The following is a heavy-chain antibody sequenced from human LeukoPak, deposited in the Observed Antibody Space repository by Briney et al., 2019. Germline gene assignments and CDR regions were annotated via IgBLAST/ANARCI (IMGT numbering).Heavy chain of an antibody. CDR1: GGTFSSYA. Sequence: SVKVSCKASGGTFSSYAISWVRQAPGQGLEWMGRIIPILGIANYAQKFQGRVTITADKSTSTAYMELSSQRSEDTAVYYCARGYSYGTNYYYYGMDVWGQGTTVTVSS. CDR3: ARGYSYGTNYYYYGMDV. J-gene: IGHJ6*02. D-gene: IGHD5-18*01. CDR2: IIPILGIA. V-gene: IGHV1-69*04.